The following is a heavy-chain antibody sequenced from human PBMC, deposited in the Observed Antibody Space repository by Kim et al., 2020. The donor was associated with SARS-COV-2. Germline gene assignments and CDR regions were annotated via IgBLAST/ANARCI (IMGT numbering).Heavy chain of an antibody. CDR2: IKQDGTQT. D-gene: IGHD3-22*01. V-gene: IGHV3-7*01. CDR3: ARFDYSDNTQVDQ. Sequence: GGSLRLSCAASGFSFRIYWMTWVRQAPGKGLEWVAHIKQDGTQTYYVDSVKGRFTISRDNAKNSLFLQMNSLRVEDSAVYYCARFDYSDNTQVDQWGQGTLVPVSS. CDR1: GFSFRIYW. J-gene: IGHJ5*02.